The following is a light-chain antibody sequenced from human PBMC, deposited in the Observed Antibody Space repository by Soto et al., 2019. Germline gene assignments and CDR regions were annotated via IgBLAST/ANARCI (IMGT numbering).Light chain of an antibody. CDR1: RSVSSSY. Sequence: EIVLTQSPGTLSLSPGERATLSCRASRSVSSSYLAWYQQKPGQAPRLLIYGASSRATGIPDRFSGSGSGTFFTLTISRLEHEDSAEYYCQQYGSSHTFGQGTKLEIK. J-gene: IGKJ2*01. V-gene: IGKV3-20*01. CDR3: QQYGSSHT. CDR2: GAS.